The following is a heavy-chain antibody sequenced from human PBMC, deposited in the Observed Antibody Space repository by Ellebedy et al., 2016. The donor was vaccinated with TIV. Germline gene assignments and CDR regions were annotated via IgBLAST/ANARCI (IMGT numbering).Heavy chain of an antibody. CDR1: GFTFSSYD. D-gene: IGHD2-21*02. J-gene: IGHJ5*02. CDR2: ISSSSSSA. CDR3: VRVLTHSQQWVDP. V-gene: IGHV3-48*04. Sequence: GESLKISXGGSGFTFSSYDMNWVRQAPGKGLEWVSYISSSSSSAWYADSVKGRFTISRDNAKNSLFLQMNSLRAEDTAMYYCVRVLTHSQQWVDPWGQGTQVAVSS.